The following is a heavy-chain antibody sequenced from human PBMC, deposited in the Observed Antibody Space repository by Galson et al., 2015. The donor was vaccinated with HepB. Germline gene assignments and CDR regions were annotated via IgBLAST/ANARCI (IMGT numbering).Heavy chain of an antibody. CDR3: ARSPYIWGSYRPDPFDI. Sequence: SCKASGYTFTDYYMHWVRRAPGQGLEWMGRMNPNSGGTNYAKRFQGRVTMTRGTSISAAYMELSRLRSDDTAVFYCARSPYIWGSYRPDPFDIWGQGTMVTVSS. D-gene: IGHD3-16*02. V-gene: IGHV1-2*06. J-gene: IGHJ3*02. CDR2: MNPNSGGT. CDR1: GYTFTDYY.